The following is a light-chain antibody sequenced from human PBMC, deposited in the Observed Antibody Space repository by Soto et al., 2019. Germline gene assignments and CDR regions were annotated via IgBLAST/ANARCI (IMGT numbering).Light chain of an antibody. CDR2: EVT. V-gene: IGLV2-8*01. CDR1: SSDIGSYVF. J-gene: IGLJ2*01. CDR3: SIFAGGNSVI. Sequence: QSALTQPPSASGSPGQSVAISCTGTSSDIGSYVFVSWYQQHTGKAPKLLIYEVTKRPSGVPDRFSGSKSGNTASLTVSGLQVEDEADYYCSIFAGGNSVIFGGGTKVTVL.